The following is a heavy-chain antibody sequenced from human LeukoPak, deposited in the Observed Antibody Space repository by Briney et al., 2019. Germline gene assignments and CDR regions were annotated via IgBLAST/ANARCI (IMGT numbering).Heavy chain of an antibody. CDR3: ARDLSDTGGGYFES. Sequence: SETLSPTCTVSGGSMSNFYWSWIRQTPGKGLEWIGYIYYRGSINYNASLKSRLTISIDTSNNQFSLNLRSVTAADTAVYYCARDLSDTGGGYFESWGQGILVSVFS. V-gene: IGHV4-59*01. D-gene: IGHD7-27*01. CDR2: IYYRGSI. J-gene: IGHJ4*02. CDR1: GGSMSNFY.